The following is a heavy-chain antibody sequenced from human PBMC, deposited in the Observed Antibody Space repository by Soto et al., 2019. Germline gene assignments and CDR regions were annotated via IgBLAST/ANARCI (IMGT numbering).Heavy chain of an antibody. D-gene: IGHD1-26*01. J-gene: IGHJ4*02. V-gene: IGHV3-74*01. CDR1: GFTFSSYW. CDR3: ARDATGSPDF. Sequence: EVQLVESGGGLVQPGGSLRLSCAASGFTFSSYWMHWVRQAPGKGLVWVSRINSDESVTIYADSVKGRFTISRDNDKNTLYLQMNSVRAEDTAVYYCARDATGSPDFWGQGTLVTVSS. CDR2: INSDESVT.